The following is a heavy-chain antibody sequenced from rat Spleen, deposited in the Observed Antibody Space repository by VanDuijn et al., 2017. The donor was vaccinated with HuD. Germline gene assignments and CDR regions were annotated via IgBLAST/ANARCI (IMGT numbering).Heavy chain of an antibody. Sequence: EVQLVESGGGLVQPGRSMQLSCAASGFTFTNYDMDWVRQAPTKGLEWVASISYDGSSTYYRDSVKGRFTISRDNAKSTLSLQMDSLRSEDTATYYCARRHYGYTDYFDYWGQGVMVTVSS. CDR1: GFTFTNYD. CDR3: ARRHYGYTDYFDY. D-gene: IGHD1-9*01. J-gene: IGHJ2*01. CDR2: ISYDGSST. V-gene: IGHV5-25*01.